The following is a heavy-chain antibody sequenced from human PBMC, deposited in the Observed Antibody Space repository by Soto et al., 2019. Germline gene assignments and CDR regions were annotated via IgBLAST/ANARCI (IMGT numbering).Heavy chain of an antibody. V-gene: IGHV1-69*13. Sequence: WASVKVCCKASGGTFSSYAISWVRQAPGQGLEWMGGIIPIFGTANYAQKFQGRVTITADESTSTAYMELSSLRSEDTAVYYCARRGYYGSGSYYNWFDPWGQGTLVTAPQ. J-gene: IGHJ5*02. CDR1: GGTFSSYA. CDR2: IIPIFGTA. CDR3: ARRGYYGSGSYYNWFDP. D-gene: IGHD3-10*01.